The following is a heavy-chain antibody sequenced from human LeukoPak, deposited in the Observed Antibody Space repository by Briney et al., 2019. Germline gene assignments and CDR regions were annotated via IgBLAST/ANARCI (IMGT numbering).Heavy chain of an antibody. J-gene: IGHJ4*02. CDR3: AREIFGSGSHPDF. D-gene: IGHD3-10*01. CDR1: GFSFDTYA. Sequence: PGRSLSLSCAASGFSFDTYAMHWVRQARGKGLEWVALIWHDGSHKFYSNSVRGQFTISRDNSKNTVYLQMNNLRPDDAAVYYCAREIFGSGSHPDFWGQGTLVTVSS. V-gene: IGHV3-33*01. CDR2: IWHDGSHK.